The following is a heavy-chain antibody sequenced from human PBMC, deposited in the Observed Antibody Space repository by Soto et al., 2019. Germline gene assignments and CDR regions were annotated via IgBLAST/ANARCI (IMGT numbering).Heavy chain of an antibody. J-gene: IGHJ6*02. CDR1: GFTFSSYA. CDR3: AKSKGPLEWGKYGMDV. Sequence: PGGSLRLSCAASGFTFSSYAMSWVRQAPGKGLEWVSAISGSGGSTYYADSVKGRFTISRDNSKNTLYLQMNSLRAEDTAVYYCAKSKGPLEWGKYGMDVWGQGTTVTVSS. D-gene: IGHD3-3*01. CDR2: ISGSGGST. V-gene: IGHV3-23*01.